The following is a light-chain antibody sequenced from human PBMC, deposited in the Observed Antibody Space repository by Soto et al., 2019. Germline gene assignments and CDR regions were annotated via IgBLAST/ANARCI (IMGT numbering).Light chain of an antibody. CDR2: AAS. V-gene: IGKV1-39*01. J-gene: IGKJ1*01. Sequence: DIQMTQSPSSLSASVGDRVTITCRASQSISTYLNWYQQQSGEAPKLLIYAASSLQRGVRSRFSGSGSGTHFTLTISSLQPEDSANYFYQQSYSTPPTFGQGTKVEIK. CDR1: QSISTY. CDR3: QQSYSTPPT.